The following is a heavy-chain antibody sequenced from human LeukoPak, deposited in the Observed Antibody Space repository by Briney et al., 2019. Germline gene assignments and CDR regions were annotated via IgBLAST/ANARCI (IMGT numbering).Heavy chain of an antibody. Sequence: TGGSLRLSCAASGFTFSSYAMSWVRQAPGKGLEWVSAISGSGGSTYYADSVKGRFTISRDNSKNTLYLQMDSLRAEDTAVYYCAKSPLPTARRSDPTGYYYYGMDVWGQGTTVTVSS. CDR2: ISGSGGST. CDR3: AKSPLPTARRSDPTGYYYYGMDV. CDR1: GFTFSSYA. J-gene: IGHJ6*02. V-gene: IGHV3-23*01. D-gene: IGHD6-6*01.